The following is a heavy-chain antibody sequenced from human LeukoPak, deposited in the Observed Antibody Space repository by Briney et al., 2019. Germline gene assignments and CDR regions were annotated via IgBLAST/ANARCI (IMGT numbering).Heavy chain of an antibody. CDR2: IYYSGST. CDR3: ARFFYSYFDY. D-gene: IGHD2-15*01. V-gene: IGHV4-59*01. CDR1: GGSISSYY. J-gene: IGHJ4*02. Sequence: SETLSLTCTVSGGSISSYYWSWIRQPPGKGLEWIGYIYYSGSTDYNPSLKSRVTISVDTSQNQFSLHLSSVTAADTAVYYCARFFYSYFDYWGQGTLVTVSS.